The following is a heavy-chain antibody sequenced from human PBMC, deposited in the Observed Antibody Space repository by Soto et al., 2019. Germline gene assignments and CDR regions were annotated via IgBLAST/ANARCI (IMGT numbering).Heavy chain of an antibody. V-gene: IGHV3-30*18. CDR3: AKDSPYYYDSSGYPDY. CDR2: ISYDGSNK. D-gene: IGHD3-22*01. J-gene: IGHJ4*02. CDR1: GFTFSSYG. Sequence: GGSLRLSCAASGFTFSSYGMHWVRQAPGKGLEWVAVISYDGSNKYYADSVKGRFTISRDNSKNTLYLQMNSLRAEDTAVYYCAKDSPYYYDSSGYPDYWGQGTLVTVSS.